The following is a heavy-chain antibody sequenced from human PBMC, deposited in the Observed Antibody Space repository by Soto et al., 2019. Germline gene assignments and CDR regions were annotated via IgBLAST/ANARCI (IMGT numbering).Heavy chain of an antibody. CDR2: INHSGST. CDR3: ARVGRYYYGSGSYYKYYSYSYMDA. CDR1: GGSFSGYY. D-gene: IGHD3-10*01. V-gene: IGHV4-34*01. J-gene: IGHJ6*03. Sequence: KPSETLSLTCAVYGGSFSGYYWSWIRQPPGKGLEWIGEINHSGSTNYNPSLKSRVTISVDTSKNQFSLKLSSVTAADTAVYYCARVGRYYYGSGSYYKYYSYSYMDAWGQGTTLTISS.